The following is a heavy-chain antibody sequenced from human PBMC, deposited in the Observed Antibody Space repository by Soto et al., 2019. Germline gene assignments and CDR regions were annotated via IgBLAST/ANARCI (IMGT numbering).Heavy chain of an antibody. CDR1: GGTFSSYT. Sequence: SVKVSCKASGGTFSSYTISWVRQAPGQGLEWMGRIIAVLGIANYAQKFQGRVTITADKSTSTAYMELSSLRSEDTAVYYCAPSRPDNRGHDLNAFDIWGQGTMVTVSS. D-gene: IGHD5-12*01. J-gene: IGHJ3*02. CDR3: APSRPDNRGHDLNAFDI. CDR2: IIAVLGIA. V-gene: IGHV1-69*02.